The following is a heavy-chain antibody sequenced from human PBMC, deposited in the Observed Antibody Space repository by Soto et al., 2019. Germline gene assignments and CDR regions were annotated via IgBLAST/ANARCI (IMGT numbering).Heavy chain of an antibody. V-gene: IGHV4-59*01. CDR3: ARGEDAFFYYGLDV. CDR2: IYDTGISGYTPST. CDR1: GGSITSSY. J-gene: IGHJ6*02. Sequence: QVQLQESGPRLVKPSATLSLTCTVSGGSITSSYWSWIRRPPGKGLEWIAYIYDTGISGYTPSTSYNPSLKSRFTMSGDTSKSQFSLKLTSVTAADTAVYYCARGEDAFFYYGLDVWGQGITVTVSS.